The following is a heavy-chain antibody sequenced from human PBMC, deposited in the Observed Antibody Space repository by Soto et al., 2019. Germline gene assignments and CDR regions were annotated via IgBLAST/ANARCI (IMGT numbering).Heavy chain of an antibody. CDR1: GFTGNSYV. CDR2: IWYDGSYK. Sequence: GGSLRLSCAASGFTGNSYVMHWVRQAPGKGLEWVAVIWYDGSYKYYADSVKGRFTISRDNSKNTLYLQMDSLSGEDAAVYYCAKDTYYHDTSGYYIFDSWGQGT. D-gene: IGHD3-22*01. CDR3: AKDTYYHDTSGYYIFDS. J-gene: IGHJ4*02. V-gene: IGHV3-30*02.